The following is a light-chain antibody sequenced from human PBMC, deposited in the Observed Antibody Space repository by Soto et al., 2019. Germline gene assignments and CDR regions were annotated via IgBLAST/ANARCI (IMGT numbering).Light chain of an antibody. CDR3: QSYDSSLRALV. CDR1: SSNIGAGYD. J-gene: IGLJ2*01. Sequence: QSVLTQPPSVSGAPGQRVNISCTGSSSNIGAGYDVHWYQQLPGTAPKLLIYGNSNRPSGVPDRFSGSKSGTSASLASTGLQAEDEADYYCQSYDSSLRALVFGGGTKLTVL. V-gene: IGLV1-40*01. CDR2: GNS.